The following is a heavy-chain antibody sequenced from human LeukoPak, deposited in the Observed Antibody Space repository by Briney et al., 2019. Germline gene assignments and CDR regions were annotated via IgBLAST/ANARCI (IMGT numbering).Heavy chain of an antibody. CDR1: GFTFSNAW. Sequence: GGSLRLSCAASGFTFSNAWMSWVRQAPGKGLEWVGRIKSKTDGGTTDYAAPVKGRFTISRDDSKNTLYLQMNSLKTEDTAVYYCTTDLGYCSSTSCWYYYYYGMDVWGQGTTVTVSS. CDR2: IKSKTDGGTT. D-gene: IGHD2-2*01. J-gene: IGHJ6*02. CDR3: TTDLGYCSSTSCWYYYYYGMDV. V-gene: IGHV3-15*01.